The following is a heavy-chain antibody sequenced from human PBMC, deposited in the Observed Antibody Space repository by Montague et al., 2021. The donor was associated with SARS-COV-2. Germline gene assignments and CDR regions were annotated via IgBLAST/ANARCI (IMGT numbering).Heavy chain of an antibody. CDR1: GGSIFSNSFY. J-gene: IGHJ4*02. V-gene: IGHV4-39*01. CDR3: ARRGTGNYEILDY. D-gene: IGHD3-3*01. Sequence: SETLSLTCTVSGGSIFSNSFYWGWIRQSPGQGLEWIGNVLSSGSTFYNPSLRSRVTMSEDMSKNQFSLKLMSVTAADTAVYFCARRGTGNYEILDYWGQGILVTVSS. CDR2: VLSSGST.